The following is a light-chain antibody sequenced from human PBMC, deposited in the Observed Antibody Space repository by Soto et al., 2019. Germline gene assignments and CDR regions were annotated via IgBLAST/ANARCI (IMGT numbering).Light chain of an antibody. J-gene: IGKJ2*01. Sequence: DIQMTQSPSSLSASVGDRVTIACRASQSINHWLAWYQQKPGKAPKFLIYDASTLRNGVPSRFSGRGSGTEFTLTISSLQPDDFATYYCQQYDSRPYTFGQGTKVDIK. CDR2: DAS. CDR1: QSINHW. V-gene: IGKV1-5*01. CDR3: QQYDSRPYT.